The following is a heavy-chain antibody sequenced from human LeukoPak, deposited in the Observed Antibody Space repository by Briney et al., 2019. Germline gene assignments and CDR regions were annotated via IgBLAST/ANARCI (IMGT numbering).Heavy chain of an antibody. Sequence: RSSETLSLTCTVSGGSISSGDYYWSWIRQPPGKGLEWIGYIRYSGTTYYNPSLKSRVTISVDTSKSQFSLRLSSVTAADTAVYYCARDTIVATIMINYFDYWGQGTLVSVSS. D-gene: IGHD5-12*01. CDR3: ARDTIVATIMINYFDY. CDR1: GGSISSGDYY. J-gene: IGHJ4*02. V-gene: IGHV4-30-4*08. CDR2: IRYSGTT.